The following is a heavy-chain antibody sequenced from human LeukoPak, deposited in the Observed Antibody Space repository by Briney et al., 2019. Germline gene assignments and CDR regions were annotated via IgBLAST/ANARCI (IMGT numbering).Heavy chain of an antibody. V-gene: IGHV4-34*01. Sequence: SETLSLTCAVYSGSFSGYYWSWIRQPPGKGLEWIGEINHSGSTNYNPSLKSRVTISVDTSKNQFSLKLSSVTAADTAVYYCARRENGGGVVVVAATEYYFDYWGQGTLVTVSS. CDR1: SGSFSGYY. D-gene: IGHD2-15*01. J-gene: IGHJ4*02. CDR3: ARRENGGGVVVVAATEYYFDY. CDR2: INHSGST.